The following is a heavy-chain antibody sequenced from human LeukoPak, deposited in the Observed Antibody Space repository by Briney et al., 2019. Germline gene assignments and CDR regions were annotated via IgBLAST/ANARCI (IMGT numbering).Heavy chain of an antibody. D-gene: IGHD4-17*01. CDR1: GGSISNYY. V-gene: IGHV4-59*08. CDR3: VRHIYGDSVAFDM. Sequence: SETLSLTCTVSGGSISNYYWSWIRQPPGKGLEWIAYIYYNGGTSYNPSLESRVTISVDTSNNQFSLNVRSVTAADTAIYYCVRHIYGDSVAFDMWGQGTMVTASP. J-gene: IGHJ3*02. CDR2: IYYNGGT.